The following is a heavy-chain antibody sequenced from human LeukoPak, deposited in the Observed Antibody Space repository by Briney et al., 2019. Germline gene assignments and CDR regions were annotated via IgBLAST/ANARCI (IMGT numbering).Heavy chain of an antibody. Sequence: PGRSLRLSCVASEFTFSTYGMHWVRQAPGKGLEWVAVISYDGSNKYYADSVKGRFTISRDNSKNTPYLQMNSLRADDTAVYYCATATGSIAVAPFDPWGQGTLVTVSS. V-gene: IGHV3-30*03. CDR2: ISYDGSNK. D-gene: IGHD6-19*01. J-gene: IGHJ5*02. CDR1: EFTFSTYG. CDR3: ATATGSIAVAPFDP.